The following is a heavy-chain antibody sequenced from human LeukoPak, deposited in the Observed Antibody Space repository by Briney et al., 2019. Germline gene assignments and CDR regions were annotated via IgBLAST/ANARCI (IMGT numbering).Heavy chain of an antibody. CDR3: ARVLSAGTHVWFDP. Sequence: SETLSLTCTVSGGSISSYSWSWIRQPAGKGLEWIGRIYSIGSTNYSPSPRSRVTMSLDTSKNQVSLRLSSMTAADTAVYYCARVLSAGTHVWFDPWGQGTLVTVSS. CDR1: GGSISSYS. V-gene: IGHV4-4*07. J-gene: IGHJ5*02. D-gene: IGHD6-13*01. CDR2: IYSIGST.